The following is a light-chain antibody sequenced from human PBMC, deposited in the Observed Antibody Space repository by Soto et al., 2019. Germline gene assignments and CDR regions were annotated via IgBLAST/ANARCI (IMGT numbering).Light chain of an antibody. J-gene: IGLJ3*02. CDR1: SGSIASNY. CDR2: KNN. CDR3: QSYDSISQV. Sequence: NFMLTQPHSVSESPGKTVTISCTGSSGSIASNYVQWFQQRPGSAPTTVISKNNQRPSGVPDRFSGSIDISSTSASLTISGLKTEDEADYYCQSYDSISQVFGGGTKVTVL. V-gene: IGLV6-57*02.